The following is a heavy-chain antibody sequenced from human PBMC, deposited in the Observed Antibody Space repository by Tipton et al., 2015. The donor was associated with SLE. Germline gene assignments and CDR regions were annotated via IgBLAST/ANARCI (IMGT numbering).Heavy chain of an antibody. J-gene: IGHJ4*02. CDR1: GFTFSASA. Sequence: SLRLSCAASGFTFSASALHWVRPASGKGLEWVGRIRSKPNNYATAYAASVRGRFTISREDSKNTAYLEMNSLITEDTAVYYCTSSGSYYFDYWGQGTLVTVSS. CDR3: TSSGSYYFDY. V-gene: IGHV3-73*01. D-gene: IGHD1-26*01. CDR2: IRSKPNNYAT.